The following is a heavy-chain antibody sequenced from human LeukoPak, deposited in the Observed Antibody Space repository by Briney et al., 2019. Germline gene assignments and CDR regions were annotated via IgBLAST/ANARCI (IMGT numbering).Heavy chain of an antibody. J-gene: IGHJ1*01. CDR2: ISSSSSTI. V-gene: IGHV3-48*04. Sequence: PGRSLRLSCAASGFTFDDYAMHWVRQAPGRGLEWVSYISSSSSTIYYADSVKGRFTISRDNAKNSLYLQMNSLRAEDTAVYYCARDRVPYSLSEYFQHWGQGTLVTVSS. CDR1: GFTFDDYA. D-gene: IGHD6-13*01. CDR3: ARDRVPYSLSEYFQH.